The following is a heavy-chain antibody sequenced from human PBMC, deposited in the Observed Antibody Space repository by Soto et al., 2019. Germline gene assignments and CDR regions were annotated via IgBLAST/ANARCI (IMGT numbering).Heavy chain of an antibody. CDR3: ARPQGYCSGGSCYSYYYGMDV. D-gene: IGHD2-15*01. Sequence: ASVKVSCKASGYTFTSYDIYWVRQATGQGLEWMGWMNPNTGNSGYAQKFQGRVTVTSDTSISTVHMELSSLRSEDTAMYYCARPQGYCSGGSCYSYYYGMDVWGQGTTVTVSS. CDR2: MNPNTGNS. CDR1: GYTFTSYD. V-gene: IGHV1-8*01. J-gene: IGHJ6*02.